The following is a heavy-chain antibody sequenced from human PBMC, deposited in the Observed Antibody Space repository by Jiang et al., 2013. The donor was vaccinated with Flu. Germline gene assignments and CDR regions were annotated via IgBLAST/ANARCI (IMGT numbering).Heavy chain of an antibody. Sequence: SGAEVKKPGASVKVSCKVSGYTLSELSMHWVRQPPGKGLEWMGNFDPEDGETIYAQKFQDRIIMSEDRSTDTAYMELTSLRPEDTAMYYCTAGGPLGGFDMWGQGTKVTVSS. D-gene: IGHD3-16*01. J-gene: IGHJ3*02. CDR1: GYTLSELS. CDR2: FDPEDGET. V-gene: IGHV1-24*01. CDR3: TAGGPLGGFDM.